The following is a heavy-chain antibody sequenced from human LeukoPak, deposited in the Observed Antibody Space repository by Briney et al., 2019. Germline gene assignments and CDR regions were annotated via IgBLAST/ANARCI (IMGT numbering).Heavy chain of an antibody. J-gene: IGHJ5*02. CDR2: ISSSSSTI. CDR1: GFTFSSYA. D-gene: IGHD2-2*01. V-gene: IGHV3-48*01. Sequence: GGSLRLSCAASGFTFSSYAMHWVRQAPGKGLEWVSYISSSSSTIYYADSVKGRFTISRDNAKNSLCLQMNSLRAEDTAVYYCARERYQLLSNWFDPWGQGTLVTVSS. CDR3: ARERYQLLSNWFDP.